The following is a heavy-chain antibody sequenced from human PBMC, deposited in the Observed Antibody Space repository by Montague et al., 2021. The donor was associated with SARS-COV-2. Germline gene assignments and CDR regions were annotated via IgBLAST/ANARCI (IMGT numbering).Heavy chain of an antibody. CDR3: ARDYGDYGSWYYYGMDD. Sequence: SETLSLTCTVSGGSISSSSYYWGWIRQPPGKGLEWIGSIYYSGSTYYNPSLKSRVTISVDTSKNQFSLKLSSVTAADTAVYYCARDYGDYGSWYYYGMDDWGQGTPVTVSS. V-gene: IGHV4-39*07. CDR1: GGSISSSSYY. CDR2: IYYSGST. D-gene: IGHD4-17*01. J-gene: IGHJ6*02.